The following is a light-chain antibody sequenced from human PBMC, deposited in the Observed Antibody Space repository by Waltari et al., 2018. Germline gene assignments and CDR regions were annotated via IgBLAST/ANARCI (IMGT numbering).Light chain of an antibody. Sequence: EIVLTQSPATLSLPPGERATLSYRASQSVRSYLAWYQQKPGQAPRLLIYDASNRATGVPARFSGSGSGTDFTLIISSLEPEDFAVYYCQQRSNWLTFGGGTKVEI. CDR2: DAS. CDR1: QSVRSY. J-gene: IGKJ4*01. CDR3: QQRSNWLT. V-gene: IGKV3-11*01.